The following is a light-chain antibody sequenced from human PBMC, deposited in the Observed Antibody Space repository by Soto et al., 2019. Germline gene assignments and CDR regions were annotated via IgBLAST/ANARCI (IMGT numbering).Light chain of an antibody. CDR2: AAS. CDR1: QGISNY. Sequence: DIQMTQSPSPLSASVGDRVTITCRASQGISNYLAWYQQKPGKVPKLLIYAASILQSGVPSRFSGSGSGTEFTLNLRRLQAEDCATYYCQKYNSAPFTFGPGTTVDIK. CDR3: QKYNSAPFT. V-gene: IGKV1-27*01. J-gene: IGKJ3*01.